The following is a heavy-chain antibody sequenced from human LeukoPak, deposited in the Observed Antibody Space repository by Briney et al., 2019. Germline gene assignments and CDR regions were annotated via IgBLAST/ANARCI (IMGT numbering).Heavy chain of an antibody. J-gene: IGHJ6*02. CDR2: ISSSSGTI. CDR1: GFPFSSYW. CDR3: ARDSQYYYGMDV. Sequence: GGSLRLSCVASGFPFSSYWMTWVRQAPGKGLEWISYISSSSGTIYYADSVKGRFTISRDNAKNSLSLQMNSLRDEDTAVYYCARDSQYYYGMDVWGQGTTVTVSS. V-gene: IGHV3-48*02.